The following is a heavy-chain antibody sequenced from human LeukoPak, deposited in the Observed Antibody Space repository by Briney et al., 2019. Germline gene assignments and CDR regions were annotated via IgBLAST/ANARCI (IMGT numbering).Heavy chain of an antibody. D-gene: IGHD2/OR15-2a*01. V-gene: IGHV3-23*01. J-gene: IGHJ6*02. CDR3: AKYVSARGPPYALAV. Sequence: PGGSLRLSCAASGFTFSSHWMYWVRQAPGKGLVWVSGISASGGNTWYADSVKGRFTISRDNSKNTLYLQMNSLRAEDTAVYYCAKYVSARGPPYALAVWGQGTTVTVSS. CDR2: ISASGGNT. CDR1: GFTFSSHW.